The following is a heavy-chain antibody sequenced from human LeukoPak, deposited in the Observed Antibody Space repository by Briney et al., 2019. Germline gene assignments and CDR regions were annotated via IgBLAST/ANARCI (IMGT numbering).Heavy chain of an antibody. D-gene: IGHD5-18*01. CDR3: AKRKGYRYGFGF. J-gene: IGHJ4*02. CDR1: GFTFDDYA. Sequence: GASLRLSCAASGFTFDDYAMHWVRQAPGKGLEWVSLISGYGGSTYYADSVKGRFTISRDNSKNSLSLQMNSLRTEDTALYYCAKRKGYRYGFGFGGQGTPVTVPS. V-gene: IGHV3-43*02. CDR2: ISGYGGST.